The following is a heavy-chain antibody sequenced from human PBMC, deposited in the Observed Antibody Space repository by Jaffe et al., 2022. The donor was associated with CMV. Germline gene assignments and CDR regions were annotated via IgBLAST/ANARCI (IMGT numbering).Heavy chain of an antibody. J-gene: IGHJ3*02. CDR3: ARLLVVVTDDAFDI. Sequence: EVQLVESGGGLVQPGGSLRLSCAASGFTVSSNYMSWVRQAPGKGLEWVSVIYSGGSTYYADSVKGRFTISRDNSKNTLYLQMNSLRAEDTAVYYCARLLVVVTDDAFDIWGQGTMVTVSS. V-gene: IGHV3-66*04. CDR2: IYSGGST. CDR1: GFTVSSNY. D-gene: IGHD3-22*01.